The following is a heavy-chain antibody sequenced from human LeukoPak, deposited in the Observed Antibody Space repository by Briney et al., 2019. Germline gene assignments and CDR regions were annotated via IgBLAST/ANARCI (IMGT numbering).Heavy chain of an antibody. CDR2: INAGNGNT. J-gene: IGHJ4*02. Sequence: ASVKVSCKASGYTFTSYAMHWVRQAPGQRLEWMGWINAGNGNTKYSQKFQGRVTMTEDTSTDTAYMELSSLRSEDTAVYYCARPYKQQLDFDYWGQGTLVTVSS. D-gene: IGHD6-13*01. V-gene: IGHV1-3*01. CDR1: GYTFTSYA. CDR3: ARPYKQQLDFDY.